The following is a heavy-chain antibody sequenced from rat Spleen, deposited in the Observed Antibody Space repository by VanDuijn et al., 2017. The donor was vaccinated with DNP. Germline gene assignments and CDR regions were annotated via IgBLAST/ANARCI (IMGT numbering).Heavy chain of an antibody. V-gene: IGHV5-22*01. Sequence: EVQLVESGGGLVQPGRSLKLSCAASGFTFSDYYMAWVRQAPTKGLEWVAYIRYDGGTTYYGDSVKGRFTISRDNAKSTLYLQMNSLRSEDMATYYCARGGRSYFDYWGQGVMVTVSS. D-gene: IGHD1-11*01. CDR2: IRYDGGTT. CDR3: ARGGRSYFDY. CDR1: GFTFSDYY. J-gene: IGHJ2*01.